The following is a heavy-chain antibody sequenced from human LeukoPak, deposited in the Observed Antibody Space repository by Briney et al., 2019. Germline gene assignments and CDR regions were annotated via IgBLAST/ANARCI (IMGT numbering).Heavy chain of an antibody. Sequence: PSETLSLTCAVYGGSFSGYYRSWIRQPPGKGLEWIGEINHSGSTNYNPSLKSRVTISVDTSKNQFSLKLSSVTAADTAVYYCARDSRYYYVANWFDPWGQGTLVTVSS. V-gene: IGHV4-34*01. CDR1: GGSFSGYY. J-gene: IGHJ5*02. D-gene: IGHD3-10*02. CDR2: INHSGST. CDR3: ARDSRYYYVANWFDP.